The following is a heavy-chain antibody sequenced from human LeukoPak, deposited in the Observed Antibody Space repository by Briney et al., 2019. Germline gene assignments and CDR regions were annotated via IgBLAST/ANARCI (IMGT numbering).Heavy chain of an antibody. CDR1: GFTFSSYW. V-gene: IGHV3-7*01. CDR2: IKQDGSEK. D-gene: IGHD2-21*02. J-gene: IGHJ4*02. Sequence: GGSLRLSCAASGFTFSSYWMSWVRQAPGKGLEWVANIKQDGSEKYYVDSVKGRFTISRGNAKNSLYLQMNSLRAEDTAVYYCARDRYCGGDCYSDYWGQGTLVTVSS. CDR3: ARDRYCGGDCYSDY.